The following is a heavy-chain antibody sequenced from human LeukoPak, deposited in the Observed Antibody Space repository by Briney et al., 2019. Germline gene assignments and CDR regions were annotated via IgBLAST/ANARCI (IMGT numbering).Heavy chain of an antibody. J-gene: IGHJ4*02. CDR1: GFTFSTYR. CDR3: ARAAGRVLRYFY. V-gene: IGHV3-7*01. CDR2: IKQDGSEK. Sequence: GGSLRLSCAASGFTFSTYRMSWVRQAPGKGLEWVANIKQDGSEKHYVDSVKGRFTISRDNAKNSLYLQMSSLRAEDTAVYYCARAAGRVLRYFYWGQGTLVTVSS. D-gene: IGHD3-9*01.